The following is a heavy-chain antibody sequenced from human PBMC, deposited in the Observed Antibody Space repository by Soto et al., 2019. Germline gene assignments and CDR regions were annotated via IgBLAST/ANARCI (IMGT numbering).Heavy chain of an antibody. V-gene: IGHV3-23*01. Sequence: PGGSPRLSCAASGFTFSSYAMSWVRQAPGMGLEWVSAISGSGGSTYYADSVKGRFTISRDNSKNTLYLQMNSLRAEDTAVYYCAKDLSGYSYGHDYWGQGTLVTVSS. CDR2: ISGSGGST. D-gene: IGHD5-18*01. CDR1: GFTFSSYA. J-gene: IGHJ4*02. CDR3: AKDLSGYSYGHDY.